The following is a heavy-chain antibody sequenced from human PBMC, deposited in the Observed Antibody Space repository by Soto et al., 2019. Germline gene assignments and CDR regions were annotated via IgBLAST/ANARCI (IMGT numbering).Heavy chain of an antibody. Sequence: QVQLQESGPGLVKPSQTLSLTCTVSGGSISSGDYYWTWIRQPPGKGLEWIGFIYYSGSTYYNPSLKSRVTLSLDTSKNQFSLNLSSVTAADTAMYYCARDGGGYTYGTYYFDYWGQGTLVTVSS. CDR3: ARDGGGYTYGTYYFDY. CDR2: IYYSGST. D-gene: IGHD5-18*01. V-gene: IGHV4-30-4*01. J-gene: IGHJ4*02. CDR1: GGSISSGDYY.